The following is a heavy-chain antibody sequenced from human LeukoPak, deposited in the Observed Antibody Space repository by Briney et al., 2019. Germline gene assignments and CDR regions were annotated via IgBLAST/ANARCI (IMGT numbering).Heavy chain of an antibody. J-gene: IGHJ4*02. CDR2: ISTYNGNT. Sequence: ASVKVSCKASGYTFTSYGISWVRQAPGQGLEWMGWISTYNGNTNDAQKFLDRVILTRDISSTTAYLELRSLRPDDTAVYFCVRGAPYCDKSACSSPGHHWGQGTLVTVSS. V-gene: IGHV1-18*01. D-gene: IGHD2-21*01. CDR3: VRGAPYCDKSACSSPGHH. CDR1: GYTFTSYG.